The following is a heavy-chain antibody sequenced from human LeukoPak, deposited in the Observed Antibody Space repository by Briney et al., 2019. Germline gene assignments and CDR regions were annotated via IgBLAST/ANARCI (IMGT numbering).Heavy chain of an antibody. CDR2: MNPNSGNA. CDR1: GYTFTSYD. V-gene: IGHV1-8*01. Sequence: GASVKVSCKASGYTFTSYDINWVRQATGQGLEWMGWMNPNSGNAGSAQKFQGRVTMTRDTSTNTAYMELRSLRSDDTAVYYCARDGWSSGYYYYYGMDVWGQGTTVTVSS. D-gene: IGHD3-22*01. CDR3: ARDGWSSGYYYYYGMDV. J-gene: IGHJ6*02.